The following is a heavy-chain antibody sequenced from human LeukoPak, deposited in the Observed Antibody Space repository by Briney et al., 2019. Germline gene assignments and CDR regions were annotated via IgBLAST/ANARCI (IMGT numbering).Heavy chain of an antibody. J-gene: IGHJ4*02. D-gene: IGHD1-1*01. CDR2: IYHSGTA. Sequence: SETLSLTCTVSGSSICSGSYWAWIRPLPGKRLEWIGNIYHSGTAYYNPSLKSRVTISVDKSKNQFSLQLTSVTAADTAVYFCARDYADHGTSIDYWGQGTLVTVSS. V-gene: IGHV4-38-2*02. CDR1: GSSICSGSY. CDR3: ARDYADHGTSIDY.